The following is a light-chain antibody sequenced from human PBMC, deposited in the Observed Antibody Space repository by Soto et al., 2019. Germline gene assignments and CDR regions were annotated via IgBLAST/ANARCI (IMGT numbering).Light chain of an antibody. CDR3: QQYNTCPRT. V-gene: IGKV3-15*01. J-gene: IGKJ1*01. Sequence: ETMMTQSPDTLSVSLGERATLSCRASQSLRGSLAWYQQKPGQAPRLLIYDASTRATGIPARFSGGGSGTDFTLTISGVQSEDFAFYYCQQYNTCPRTFGQGTKVEIK. CDR2: DAS. CDR1: QSLRGS.